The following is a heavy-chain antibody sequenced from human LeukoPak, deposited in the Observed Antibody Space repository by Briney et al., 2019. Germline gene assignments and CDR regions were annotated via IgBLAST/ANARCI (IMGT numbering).Heavy chain of an antibody. CDR2: INPNSGGT. CDR3: ARGPYYYDSSGYLDYWYFDL. CDR1: GYTFTGYY. V-gene: IGHV1-2*02. Sequence: ASVKVSCKASGYTFTGYYMHWVRQAPGQGLEWMGWINPNSGGTNYAQKLQGRVTMTTDTSTSTAYMELRSLRSDDTAVYYCARGPYYYDSSGYLDYWYFDLWGRGTLVTVSS. J-gene: IGHJ2*01. D-gene: IGHD3-22*01.